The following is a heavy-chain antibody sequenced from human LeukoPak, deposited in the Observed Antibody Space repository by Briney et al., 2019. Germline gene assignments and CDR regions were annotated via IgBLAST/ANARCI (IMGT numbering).Heavy chain of an antibody. Sequence: WASVKVSCKASGYTFTSYYLHWVRQAPGQGLERMGIINPSGGSTSYAQKFQGRVTMTRDTSTSTVYMELSSLRSEDTAVYYCAREVVGGPRYFDYWGQGTLVTVSS. CDR3: AREVVGGPRYFDY. CDR2: INPSGGST. V-gene: IGHV1-46*01. CDR1: GYTFTSYY. J-gene: IGHJ4*02. D-gene: IGHD1-26*01.